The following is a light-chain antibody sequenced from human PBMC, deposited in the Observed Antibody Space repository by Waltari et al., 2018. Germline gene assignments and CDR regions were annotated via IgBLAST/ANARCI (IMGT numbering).Light chain of an antibody. V-gene: IGKV4-1*01. CDR3: HQYYSSLLT. J-gene: IGKJ4*01. CDR2: WAS. Sequence: DIVMTQSPDSLAASLGDGATINCKSSQSILSRSNNKNYLAWFQQKPGQPPRLLIYWASTRESGVPDRFSGSGSGADFTLTINNLQAEDVALYYCHQYYSSLLTFGGGTKVEIK. CDR1: QSILSRSNNKNY.